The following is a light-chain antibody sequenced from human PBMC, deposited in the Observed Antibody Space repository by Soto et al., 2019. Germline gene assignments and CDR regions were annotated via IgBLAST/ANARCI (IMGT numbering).Light chain of an antibody. CDR2: DVS. CDR3: SSYSSSSSVV. J-gene: IGLJ2*01. V-gene: IGLV2-14*01. Sequence: QSALTQPASVSGSPGQSITISCTGTSSDVGGYNYVSWYQQQPGKAPKLMIYDVSNRPSGVSNRFSGSNSGNTSSLTISGREAEDDDDYYCSSYSSSSSVVFGGGTKLTVL. CDR1: SSDVGGYNY.